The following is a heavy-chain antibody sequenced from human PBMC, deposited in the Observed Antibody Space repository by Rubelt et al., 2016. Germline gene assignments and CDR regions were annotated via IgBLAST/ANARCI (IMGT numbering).Heavy chain of an antibody. CDR2: ISYDGSNK. D-gene: IGHD3-10*01. J-gene: IGHJ3*02. CDR3: ARPLDGDDAFDI. CDR1: GFTFSSYA. V-gene: IGHV3-30*04. Sequence: QVQLVESGGGVVQPGRSLRLSCAASGFTFSSYAMHWVRQAPGKGLEWVAVISYDGSNKYYADFVKGRFTISRDNSKNTLYLQMNSLRAEDTAVYYCARPLDGDDAFDIWGQGTMVTVSS.